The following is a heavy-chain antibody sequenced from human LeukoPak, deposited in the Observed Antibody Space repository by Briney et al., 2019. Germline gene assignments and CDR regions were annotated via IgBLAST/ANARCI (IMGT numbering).Heavy chain of an antibody. CDR3: AKDLAATYYYYYGMGV. J-gene: IGHJ6*02. Sequence: GGSLRLSCAASGLTFSSYAMSWVRQAPGKGLEWVSAISGSGGSTYYADSVKGRFTISRDNSKNTLYLQMNSLRAEDTAVYYCAKDLAATYYYYYGMGVWGQGTTVTVSS. D-gene: IGHD2-15*01. V-gene: IGHV3-23*01. CDR1: GLTFSSYA. CDR2: ISGSGGST.